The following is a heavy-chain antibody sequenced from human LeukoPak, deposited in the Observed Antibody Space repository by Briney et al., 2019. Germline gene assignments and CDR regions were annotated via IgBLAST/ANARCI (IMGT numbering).Heavy chain of an antibody. V-gene: IGHV4-59*01. CDR2: TYYSGST. D-gene: IGHD1-26*01. Sequence: PSETLSLTCTVSGGSISSYYWSWIRQPPGRGLEWIGYTYYSGSTNYNPSLKSRVTISVDTSKNQFSLKLSSVTAADTAVYYCARDRESYSDYWGQGTLVTVSS. CDR3: ARDRESYSDY. CDR1: GGSISSYY. J-gene: IGHJ4*02.